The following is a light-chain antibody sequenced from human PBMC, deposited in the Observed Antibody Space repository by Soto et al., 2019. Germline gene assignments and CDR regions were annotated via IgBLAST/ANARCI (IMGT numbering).Light chain of an antibody. Sequence: EVVFTPSPDTLSLSPGESATLSCRASQSVSSNLAWYQQKPGQAPRLLIYGASTRATGIPARFSGSGSGTEFTLTISSLQSEDFAVYYCQQYNNWPRTFGQGTKVDIK. CDR2: GAS. CDR3: QQYNNWPRT. V-gene: IGKV3-15*01. J-gene: IGKJ1*01. CDR1: QSVSSN.